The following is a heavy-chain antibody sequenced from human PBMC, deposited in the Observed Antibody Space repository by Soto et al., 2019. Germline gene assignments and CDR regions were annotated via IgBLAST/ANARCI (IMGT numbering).Heavy chain of an antibody. CDR1: GFTFSSYA. CDR2: IRDSGGNT. V-gene: IGHV3-23*01. D-gene: IGHD3-3*01. CDR3: AKANYDFWSGYSLPRNWFDP. J-gene: IGHJ5*02. Sequence: PGGSLRLSCAASGFTFSSYAMTWVRQAPGKGLEWVAVIRDSGGNTYYADSVKGRFTISRDNSKNTLYLQMNSLRAEDTAVYYCAKANYDFWSGYSLPRNWFDPWGQGTLVTVSS.